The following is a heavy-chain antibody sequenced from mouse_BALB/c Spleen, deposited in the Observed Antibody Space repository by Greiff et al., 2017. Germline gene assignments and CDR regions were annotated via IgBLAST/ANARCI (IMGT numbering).Heavy chain of an antibody. CDR2: IYPGSGNT. CDR3: ASDGYDAGFAY. D-gene: IGHD2-2*01. Sequence: QVQLKESGAELVRPGTSVKISCKASGYAFTNYWLGWVKQRPGHGLEWIGDIYPGSGNTYYNEKFKGKATLTADKSSSTAYMQLSSLTSEDSAVYFCASDGYDAGFAYWGQGTLVTVSA. V-gene: IGHV1-63*01. J-gene: IGHJ3*01. CDR1: GYAFTNYW.